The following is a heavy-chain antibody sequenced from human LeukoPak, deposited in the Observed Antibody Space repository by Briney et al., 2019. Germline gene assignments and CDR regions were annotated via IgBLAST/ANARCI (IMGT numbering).Heavy chain of an antibody. D-gene: IGHD3-9*01. J-gene: IGHJ5*02. CDR1: GFTFSNYG. CDR2: IRYDGGKK. V-gene: IGHV3-30*02. CDR3: TKDQKSYDILTGPANNWFDP. Sequence: RAGESLRLSCGASGFTFSNYGMHWVRQAPGKGLEWVAFIRYDGGKKYYADSVKGRLTVSRDNSKNTVFLQMNSLRIEDTAIYYCTKDQKSYDILTGPANNWFDPWGQGTLVTVSS.